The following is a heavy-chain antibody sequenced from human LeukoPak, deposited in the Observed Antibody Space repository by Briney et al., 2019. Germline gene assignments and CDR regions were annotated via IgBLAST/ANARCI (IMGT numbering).Heavy chain of an antibody. J-gene: IGHJ6*02. V-gene: IGHV3-30-3*01. CDR1: GFTFSSYA. Sequence: GGSLRLSCAASGFTFSSYAMHWVRQAPGKGLEWVAVISYDGSNKNYADSVKGRFTISRDNSKNTLYLQMNSLRAEDTAVYYCARELYSSPPLIYYYGMDVWGQGTTVTVSS. D-gene: IGHD6-13*01. CDR3: ARELYSSPPLIYYYGMDV. CDR2: ISYDGSNK.